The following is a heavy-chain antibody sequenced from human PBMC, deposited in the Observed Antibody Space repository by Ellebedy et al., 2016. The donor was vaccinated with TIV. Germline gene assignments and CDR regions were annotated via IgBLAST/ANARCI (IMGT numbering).Heavy chain of an antibody. J-gene: IGHJ6*02. CDR1: GGTFSSYA. D-gene: IGHD3-9*01. Sequence: SVKVSCXASGGTFSSYAISWVRQAPGQGLEWMGGIIPIFGTANYAQKFQGRVTITADESTSTAYMELSSLRSEDTAVYYCARGSPIIGYFDVYFGDYYYYGMDVWGQGTTVTVSS. V-gene: IGHV1-69*13. CDR2: IIPIFGTA. CDR3: ARGSPIIGYFDVYFGDYYYYGMDV.